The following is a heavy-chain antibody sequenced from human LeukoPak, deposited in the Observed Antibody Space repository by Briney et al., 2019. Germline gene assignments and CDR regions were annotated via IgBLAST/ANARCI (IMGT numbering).Heavy chain of an antibody. CDR1: GFTFSSYA. Sequence: PGRSLRLSCAASGFTFSSYAMHWVRQAPGKGLEWVAVISYDGSNKYCADSVKGRFTISRDNSKNTLYLQMNSLRAEDTAVYYCTKGYCSGGSCYSCDYWGQGTLVTVSS. CDR3: TKGYCSGGSCYSCDY. CDR2: ISYDGSNK. D-gene: IGHD2-15*01. V-gene: IGHV3-30-3*01. J-gene: IGHJ4*02.